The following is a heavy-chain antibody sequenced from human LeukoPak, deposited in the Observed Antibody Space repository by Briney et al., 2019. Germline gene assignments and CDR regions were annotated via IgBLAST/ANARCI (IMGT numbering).Heavy chain of an antibody. CDR3: AANVKGITGAYYYYGMDV. CDR2: IVVGSGNT. D-gene: IGHD1-20*01. J-gene: IGHJ6*02. Sequence: ASVKVSCKASGFTFTSSAMQWVRQARGQRLEWIGWIVVGSGNTNYAQKFQERATITRDMSTSTAYMELSSLRSEDTAVYYCAANVKGITGAYYYYGMDVWGQGTTVTVSS. CDR1: GFTFTSSA. V-gene: IGHV1-58*02.